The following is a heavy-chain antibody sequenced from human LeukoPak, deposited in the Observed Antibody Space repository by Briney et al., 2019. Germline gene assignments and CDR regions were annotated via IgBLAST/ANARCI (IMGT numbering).Heavy chain of an antibody. Sequence: PSETLSLTCAVYGGSFSGYYWSWIRQPPGKGLEWIGEINHSGSTNYNPSLKSRVTISVDTSKNQFSLKLSSVTAADTAVYYCARRGTTGTRYYFDYWGQGTLVTVSS. J-gene: IGHJ4*02. CDR3: ARRGTTGTRYYFDY. CDR1: GGSFSGYY. V-gene: IGHV4-34*01. D-gene: IGHD1-1*01. CDR2: INHSGST.